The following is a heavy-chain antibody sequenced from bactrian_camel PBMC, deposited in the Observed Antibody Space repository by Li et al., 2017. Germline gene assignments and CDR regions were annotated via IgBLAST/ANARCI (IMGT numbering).Heavy chain of an antibody. CDR3: AARGPYCYTKLSVRDFTY. D-gene: IGHD2*01. Sequence: HVQLVESGGGSVQVGDSLTLSCAIHGYLYDEVCLVWWRQPAGRRREGLAALNGGGRKSYWDSVKGRATISRDNVKNILYLHMSNLNVDDSAMYYCAARGPYCYTKLSVRDFTYWGQGTQVTVS. J-gene: IGHJ6*01. CDR2: LNGGGRK. V-gene: IGHV3S54*01. CDR1: GYLYDEVC.